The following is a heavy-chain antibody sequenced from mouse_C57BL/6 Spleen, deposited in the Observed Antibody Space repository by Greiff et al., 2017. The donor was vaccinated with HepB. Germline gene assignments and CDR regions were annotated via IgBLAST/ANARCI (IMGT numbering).Heavy chain of an antibody. CDR3: ARGGGRGYFDY. CDR1: GYTFTDYN. D-gene: IGHD3-3*01. V-gene: IGHV1-22*01. Sequence: EVQLQQSGPELVKPGASVKMSCKASGYTFTDYNMHWVKQSHGKSLEWIGYINPNNGGTSYNQKFKGKATLTVNKSSSPAYMELRSLTSEDSAVYYCARGGGRGYFDYWGQGTTLTVSS. CDR2: INPNNGGT. J-gene: IGHJ2*01.